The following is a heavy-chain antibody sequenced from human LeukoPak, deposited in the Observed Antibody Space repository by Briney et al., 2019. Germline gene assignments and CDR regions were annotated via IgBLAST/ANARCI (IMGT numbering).Heavy chain of an antibody. Sequence: SETLSLTCAVYGGSFSGYYWNWIRQPAGKGLEWIGRIYISGSTNYNPSLKSRVTMSIDTSKNQFSLKLSSVTAADTAVYYCARGGGSGHYYYYMGVWGKGTTVTISS. CDR2: IYISGST. CDR3: ARGGGSGHYYYYMGV. J-gene: IGHJ6*03. CDR1: GGSFSGYY. D-gene: IGHD6-19*01. V-gene: IGHV4-59*10.